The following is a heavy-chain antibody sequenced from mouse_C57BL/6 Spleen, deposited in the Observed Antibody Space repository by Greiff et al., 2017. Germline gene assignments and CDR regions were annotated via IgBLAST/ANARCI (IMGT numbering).Heavy chain of an antibody. CDR2: IDPSDSYT. CDR1: GYTFTSYW. J-gene: IGHJ1*03. D-gene: IGHD2-4*01. Sequence: QVQLQQPGAELVKPGASVKLSCKASGYTFTSYWMQWVKQRPGQGLEWIGEIDPSDSYTNYNQKFKGKATLTVATSSSTAYMQLSSLTSEDSAVYYCAEITPGYFDVWGTGTTVTVSS. V-gene: IGHV1-50*01. CDR3: AEITPGYFDV.